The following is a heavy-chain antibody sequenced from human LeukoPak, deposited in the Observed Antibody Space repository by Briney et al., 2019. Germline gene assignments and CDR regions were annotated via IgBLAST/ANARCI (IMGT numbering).Heavy chain of an antibody. J-gene: IGHJ6*02. CDR2: MNPDSGNT. CDR1: GYTFTSYD. D-gene: IGHD3-9*01. V-gene: IGHV1-8*01. Sequence: GASVKVSCRTSGYTFTSYDIHWVRQAPGQGLEWMGWMNPDSGNTGYAQKFQGGVTMTRNTSISTAYMELSSLRSEDTAVYYCARGGILRYFDWLGSGGMDVWGQGTTVTVSS. CDR3: ARGGILRYFDWLGSGGMDV.